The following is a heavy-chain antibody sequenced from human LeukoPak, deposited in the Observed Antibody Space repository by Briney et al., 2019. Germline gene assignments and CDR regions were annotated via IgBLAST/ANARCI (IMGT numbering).Heavy chain of an antibody. CDR3: ARHEDPISSWYES. J-gene: IGHJ5*02. V-gene: IGHV5-51*01. CDR2: IFPDDSDT. CDR1: GYNFSNYW. D-gene: IGHD6-13*01. Sequence: GESLKISCKGSGYNFSNYWIGWVRHLPGRGLEWMGTIFPDDSDTRYSPSFRGQVTMSADRSINTAYLHWRSLKASDTAMYYCARHEDPISSWYESWGQGTLVTVSS.